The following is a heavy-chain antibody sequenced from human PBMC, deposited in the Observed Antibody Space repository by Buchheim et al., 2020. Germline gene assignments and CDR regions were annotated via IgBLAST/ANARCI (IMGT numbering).Heavy chain of an antibody. Sequence: QVQLVESGGGVVQPGRSLRLSCAASGFTFSSYGMHWVRQAPGKGLEWVAVIWYDGSNKYYADSVKGRFTISRDNSKNPLYLQMNSLRAEDTAVYYCARDSGYSSGCQDYWGQGTL. D-gene: IGHD6-19*01. CDR1: GFTFSSYG. J-gene: IGHJ4*02. CDR3: ARDSGYSSGCQDY. V-gene: IGHV3-33*01. CDR2: IWYDGSNK.